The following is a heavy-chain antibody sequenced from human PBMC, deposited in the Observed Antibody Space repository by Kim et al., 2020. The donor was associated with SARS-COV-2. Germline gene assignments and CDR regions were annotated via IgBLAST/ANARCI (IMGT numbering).Heavy chain of an antibody. CDR2: IIPIFGTA. CDR1: GGTFSSYA. J-gene: IGHJ4*02. Sequence: SVKVSCKASGGTFSSYAISWVRQAPGQGLEWMGGIIPIFGTANYAQKFQGRVTITADESTSTAYMELSSLRSEDTAVYYCARVKGPIQLWSSPSYYFDYWGQGTLVTVSS. CDR3: ARVKGPIQLWSSPSYYFDY. V-gene: IGHV1-69*13. D-gene: IGHD5-18*01.